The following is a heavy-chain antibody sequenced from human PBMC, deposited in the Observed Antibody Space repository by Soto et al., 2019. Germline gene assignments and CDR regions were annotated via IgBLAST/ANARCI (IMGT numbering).Heavy chain of an antibody. V-gene: IGHV3-30-3*01. J-gene: IGHJ5*02. CDR2: ISHDGRIE. Sequence: GGSLRLSCAASGFTFSTFALHWVRQAPGEGLEWVALISHDGRIEKYADSVKGRFTISRDSSKNTLDMQMDRLRLEDTGVYYCARDGLPDDFRSGGYWFDPWGQGTQVTVSS. D-gene: IGHD3-3*01. CDR1: GFTFSTFA. CDR3: ARDGLPDDFRSGGYWFDP.